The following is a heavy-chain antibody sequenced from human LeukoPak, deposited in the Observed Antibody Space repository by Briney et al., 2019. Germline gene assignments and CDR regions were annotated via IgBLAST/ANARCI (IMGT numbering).Heavy chain of an antibody. V-gene: IGHV3-23*01. J-gene: IGHJ4*02. D-gene: IGHD2-21*02. CDR2: ISGSGGST. CDR3: AKDGAYCGGDCYPYYFDY. CDR1: GFTFSSYA. Sequence: PGGSLRPSCAASGFTFSSYAMSWVRQAPGKGLEWVSAISGSGGSTYYADSVKGRFTISRDNSKNTLYLQMNSLRAEDTAVYYCAKDGAYCGGDCYPYYFDYWGQGTLVTVSS.